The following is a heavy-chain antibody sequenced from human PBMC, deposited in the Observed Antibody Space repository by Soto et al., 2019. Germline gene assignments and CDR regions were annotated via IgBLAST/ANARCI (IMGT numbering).Heavy chain of an antibody. V-gene: IGHV3-48*02. CDR1: GFPFSIYS. CDR2: ITSDTNTI. Sequence: EVQLVESGGGLVQPGGSLRLTCVASGFPFSIYSMNWVRQAPGKGLEWSSYITSDTNTIKYADSVKGRFTISRDNAKNLVYLQMTSLRDEDTAVYFCARSVDGHFDYWGQGTVVTVSS. J-gene: IGHJ4*02. CDR3: ARSVDGHFDY. D-gene: IGHD6-19*01.